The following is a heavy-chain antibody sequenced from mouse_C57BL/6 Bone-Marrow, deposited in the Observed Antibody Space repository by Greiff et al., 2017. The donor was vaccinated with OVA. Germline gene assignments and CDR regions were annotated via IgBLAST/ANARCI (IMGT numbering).Heavy chain of an antibody. Sequence: VQLQQSGPELVKPGASVKISCKASGYAFSSSWMNWVKQRPGKGLEWIGRIYPGDGDTNYNGKFKGKATLTADKSSSTAYMQLSSLTSEDSAVYFCASLIYDGYYAWFAYWGQGTLVTVSA. CDR2: IYPGDGDT. J-gene: IGHJ3*01. D-gene: IGHD2-3*01. CDR1: GYAFSSSW. V-gene: IGHV1-82*01. CDR3: ASLIYDGYYAWFAY.